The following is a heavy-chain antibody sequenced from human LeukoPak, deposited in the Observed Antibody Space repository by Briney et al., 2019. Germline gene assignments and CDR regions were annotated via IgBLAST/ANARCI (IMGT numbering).Heavy chain of an antibody. CDR3: ARVVSGVRGVINYYYYYMDV. Sequence: PSETLSLTCTVSGGSISSYYWSWIRQPAGKGLEWIGRIYTSGSTNYNPSLKSRVTMSVDTSKNQFSLRLSSVTAADTAVYYCARVVSGVRGVINYYYYYMDVWGKGTTVTISS. D-gene: IGHD3-10*01. V-gene: IGHV4-4*07. J-gene: IGHJ6*03. CDR1: GGSISSYY. CDR2: IYTSGST.